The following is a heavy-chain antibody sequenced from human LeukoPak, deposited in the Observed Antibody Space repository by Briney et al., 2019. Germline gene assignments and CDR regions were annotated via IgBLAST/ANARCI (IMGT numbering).Heavy chain of an antibody. CDR2: MYYDGSVK. V-gene: IGHV3-30*03. J-gene: IGHJ4*02. CDR1: GFTFGTYT. D-gene: IGHD3-16*02. CDR3: ARDLSDYVWGSYRYLFDY. Sequence: GRSLRLSCAASGFTFGTYTMHWVRQAPGKGLEWVAVMYYDGSVKYYADSVRGRFTISRDNSKNTLYLQMNSLRAEDTAVYYCARDLSDYVWGSYRYLFDYWGQGTLVTVSS.